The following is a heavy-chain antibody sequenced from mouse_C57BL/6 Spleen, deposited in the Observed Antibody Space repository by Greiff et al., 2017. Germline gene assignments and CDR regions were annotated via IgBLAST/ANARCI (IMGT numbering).Heavy chain of an antibody. V-gene: IGHV1-42*01. CDR2: INPSTGGT. D-gene: IGHD2-3*01. Sequence: LVEPGASVKISCKASGYSFTGYYMNWVKQSPEKSLEWIGEINPSTGGTTYNQKFKAKATLTVDKSSSTAYMQLKSLTSEDSAVYYCARTDAAAWFAYWGQGTLVTVSA. CDR3: ARTDAAAWFAY. J-gene: IGHJ3*01. CDR1: GYSFTGYY.